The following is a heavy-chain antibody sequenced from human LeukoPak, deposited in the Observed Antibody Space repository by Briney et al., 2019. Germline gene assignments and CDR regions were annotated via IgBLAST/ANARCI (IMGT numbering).Heavy chain of an antibody. J-gene: IGHJ6*03. Sequence: SETLSLTCTFSGGSISSFHWSWIRQPPGRGLEWFGYVYYTGSTNYNPSLKSRVTISVDTSQNQFSLKMNSVTAADTAVYYCTRDQYHFDRDYLNYYLDVWGKGTTVTVSS. D-gene: IGHD3-22*01. CDR2: VYYTGST. V-gene: IGHV4-59*01. CDR1: GGSISSFH. CDR3: TRDQYHFDRDYLNYYLDV.